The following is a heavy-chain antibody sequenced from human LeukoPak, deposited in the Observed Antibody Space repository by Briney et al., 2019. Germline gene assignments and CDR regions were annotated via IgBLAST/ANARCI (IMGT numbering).Heavy chain of an antibody. D-gene: IGHD3-10*01. Sequence: ASVKVSCKVSGYTLTELSMHWVRQAPGKGLEWMGGFDPEDGETIYAQKFQGRVTMTEDTSTDTAYMELSSLRSEDTAVYYCATLGHSYYYGSGSPDYWGQGTLVTVSS. J-gene: IGHJ4*02. CDR2: FDPEDGET. CDR3: ATLGHSYYYGSGSPDY. V-gene: IGHV1-24*01. CDR1: GYTLTELS.